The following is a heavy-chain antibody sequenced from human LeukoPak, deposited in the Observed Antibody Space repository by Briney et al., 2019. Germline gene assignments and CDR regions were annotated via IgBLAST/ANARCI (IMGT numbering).Heavy chain of an antibody. CDR1: GGSFSGYY. D-gene: IGHD1-26*01. V-gene: IGHV4-34*01. CDR2: INHSGST. CDR3: AGVGRVGATGFDY. Sequence: PSETLSLTCAVYGGSFSGYYWSWIRQPPGKGLEWIGEINHSGSTNYNPSLKSRVTISVDTSKNQFSLKLSSVTAADTAVYYCAGVGRVGATGFDYWGQGTLVTVSS. J-gene: IGHJ4*02.